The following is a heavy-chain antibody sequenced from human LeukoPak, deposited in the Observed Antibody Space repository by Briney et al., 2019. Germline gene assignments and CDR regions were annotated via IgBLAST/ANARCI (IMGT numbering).Heavy chain of an antibody. J-gene: IGHJ6*03. D-gene: IGHD3-22*01. CDR3: ARENPNDSSGYYYYYYMDV. V-gene: IGHV1-2*02. CDR2: INPNSGGT. Sequence: ASVKVSCKASGYTFTGYYMHWVRQAPGQGPEWMGWINPNSGGTNYAQKFQGRVTMTRDTSISTAYMELSRLRSDDTAVYYCARENPNDSSGYYYYYYMDVWGKGTTVTISS. CDR1: GYTFTGYY.